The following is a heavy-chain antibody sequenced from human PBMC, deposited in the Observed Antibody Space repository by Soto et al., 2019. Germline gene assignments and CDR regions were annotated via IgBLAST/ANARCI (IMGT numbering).Heavy chain of an antibody. J-gene: IGHJ4*02. CDR3: ATTTSITMIVVIIRSFDY. CDR2: ISGSGGST. Sequence: GGSLRLSCAASGFTFSSYAMSWVRQAPGKGLEWVSAISGSGGSTYYADSVKGRFTISRDNSKNTLYLQMNSLRAEDAAVYYCATTTSITMIVVIIRSFDYWGQGTLVTVSS. V-gene: IGHV3-23*01. D-gene: IGHD3-22*01. CDR1: GFTFSSYA.